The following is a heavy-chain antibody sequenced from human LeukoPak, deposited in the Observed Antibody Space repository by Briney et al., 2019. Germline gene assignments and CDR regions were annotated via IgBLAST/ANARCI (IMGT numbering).Heavy chain of an antibody. CDR2: ISGTGGST. CDR1: GFTFSSYA. V-gene: IGHV3-23*01. Sequence: GGSLRLSWAASGFTFSSYAMSWVRQAPGKGLEWVSVISGTGGSTYYADSVKGRFTIPRDNSKNTLYLLMNSLRVEDTAVYYCAKESPALDYWGQGTLVTVSS. J-gene: IGHJ4*02. D-gene: IGHD2-2*01. CDR3: AKESPALDY.